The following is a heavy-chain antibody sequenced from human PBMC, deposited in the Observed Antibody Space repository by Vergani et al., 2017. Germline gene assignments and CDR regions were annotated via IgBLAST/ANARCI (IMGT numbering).Heavy chain of an antibody. V-gene: IGHV3-30*02. J-gene: IGHJ6*02. CDR3: ARGYDSSGYWYYYYYGMDV. CDR1: GFPFSTYG. D-gene: IGHD3-22*01. CDR2: IQKDGIDK. Sequence: QVQLVESGGGVVQPGESLRLSCAASGFPFSTYGMHWVRQAPGKGLEWVAFIQKDGIDKFYADSVRGRFTISRDIAKNSLYLQMNSLRAEDTAVYYCARGYDSSGYWYYYYYGMDVWGQGP.